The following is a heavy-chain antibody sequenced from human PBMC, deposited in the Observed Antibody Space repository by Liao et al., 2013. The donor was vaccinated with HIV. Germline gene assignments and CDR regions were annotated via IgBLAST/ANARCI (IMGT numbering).Heavy chain of an antibody. J-gene: IGHJ4*02. CDR1: GGSISNYY. CDR2: IYTGGGT. Sequence: QVQLQESGPGLVKPSETLSLTCTVSGGSISNYYWSWIRQPAGKGLEWIGRIYTGGGTDYNPSLKSRVTISLDTSKNQFSLKLSSVTAADTAVYYCARVHQYNWNYFDYWGQGTLVTVSS. D-gene: IGHD1-20*01. V-gene: IGHV4-4*07. CDR3: ARVHQYNWNYFDY.